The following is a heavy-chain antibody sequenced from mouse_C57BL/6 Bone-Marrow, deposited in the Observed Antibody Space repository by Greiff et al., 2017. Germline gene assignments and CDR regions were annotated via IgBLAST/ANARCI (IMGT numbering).Heavy chain of an antibody. CDR2: ISDGGSYT. CDR3: ARGDGYPLAMDY. V-gene: IGHV5-4*01. J-gene: IGHJ4*01. CDR1: GFTFSSYA. D-gene: IGHD2-3*01. Sequence: EVQLVESGGGLVKPGGSLKLSCAASGFTFSSYAMSWVRQTPEKRLEWVATISDGGSYTYYPDNVKGRFTISRDNAKNNLYLQMSHLKSEDTAMYYCARGDGYPLAMDYWGRGTSVTVSS.